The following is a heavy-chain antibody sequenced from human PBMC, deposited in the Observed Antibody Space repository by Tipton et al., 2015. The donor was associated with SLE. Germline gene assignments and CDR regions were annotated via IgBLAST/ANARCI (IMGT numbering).Heavy chain of an antibody. V-gene: IGHV4-39*07. Sequence: TLSLTCTVSGVSLSSSPYYWGWIRQPPGKGLEWIGTVYYSGSTYYSPSLKSRVTISVDTSKNQFSLKLSSVTAADTAVYYCVKDRRAAGYFDYWGQGTLVTVSS. CDR2: VYYSGST. J-gene: IGHJ4*02. D-gene: IGHD6-25*01. CDR3: VKDRRAAGYFDY. CDR1: GVSLSSSPYY.